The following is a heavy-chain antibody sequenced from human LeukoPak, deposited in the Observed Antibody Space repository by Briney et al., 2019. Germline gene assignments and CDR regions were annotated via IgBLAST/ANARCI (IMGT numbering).Heavy chain of an antibody. J-gene: IGHJ4*02. CDR2: IYYSGSA. CDR3: ARRGESSAEIDF. CDR1: GGSISSGGYY. Sequence: TSETLSLTCTVSGGSISSGGYYWSWIRQHPGKGLEWIGYIYYSGSAYYNPSLESRLTISVDTSKNQFSLKLSFMTAADTAVYYCARRGESSAEIDFWGQGTLVTVSS. V-gene: IGHV4-31*03. D-gene: IGHD3-16*01.